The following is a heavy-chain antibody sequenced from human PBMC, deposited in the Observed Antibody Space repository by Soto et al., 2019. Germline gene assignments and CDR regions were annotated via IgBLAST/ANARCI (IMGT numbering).Heavy chain of an antibody. CDR3: AKRFQYSGGPEN. CDR1: GFTFSSYA. V-gene: IGHV3-23*04. CDR2: ISGSGGST. J-gene: IGHJ4*02. D-gene: IGHD5-18*01. Sequence: EVQLVESGGGLVQPGRSLRLSCAASGFTFSSYAMSWVRQAPGKGLEWVSVISGSGGSTYYADSVKGRFTISRDNSKNTLYLQMNSLRAEDTAVYYCAKRFQYSGGPENWGQGTLVTVSS.